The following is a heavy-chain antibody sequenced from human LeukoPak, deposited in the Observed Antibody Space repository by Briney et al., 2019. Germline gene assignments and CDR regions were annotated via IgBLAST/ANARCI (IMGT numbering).Heavy chain of an antibody. J-gene: IGHJ4*02. CDR1: GGSISSHY. CDR3: ARGGWSIAARPYFDY. Sequence: SETLSLTCTVSGGSISSHYWSWIRQPPGKGLEWIGYIYYSGSTNYNPSLKSRVTISVDTSENQFSLKLSSVTAADTAVYYCARGGWSIAARPYFDYWGQGTLVTVSS. CDR2: IYYSGST. V-gene: IGHV4-59*11. D-gene: IGHD6-6*01.